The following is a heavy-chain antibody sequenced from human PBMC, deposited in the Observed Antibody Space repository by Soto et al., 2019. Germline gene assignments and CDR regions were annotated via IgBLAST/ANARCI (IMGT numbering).Heavy chain of an antibody. CDR2: INPNSGGT. V-gene: IGHV1-2*04. D-gene: IGHD6-6*01. J-gene: IGHJ6*02. Sequence: QVQLVQSGAEVKKPGASVKVSCKASGYTFTDCYMHWVRQAPGQGLGWMGWINPNSGGTNYAQKFQGWVTMTRDTSISTAYMELSRLRSDDTAVYYCARYSSSPPFYYYGMDVWGQGTTVTVSS. CDR3: ARYSSSPPFYYYGMDV. CDR1: GYTFTDCY.